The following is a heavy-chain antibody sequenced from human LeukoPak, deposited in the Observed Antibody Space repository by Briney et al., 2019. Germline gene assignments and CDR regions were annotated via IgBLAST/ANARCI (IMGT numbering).Heavy chain of an antibody. Sequence: GGSLRLSCAASGFTFSSFAMTWVRQAPGKGLEWVSGIGGSGGSIYYADSVKGRFTISRDNSKNTLFLQMNSLRAEDTALYYCAKGSSGYFVDLWGQGTLVTVSS. CDR2: IGGSGGSI. CDR3: AKGSSGYFVDL. D-gene: IGHD3-22*01. CDR1: GFTFSSFA. V-gene: IGHV3-23*01. J-gene: IGHJ5*02.